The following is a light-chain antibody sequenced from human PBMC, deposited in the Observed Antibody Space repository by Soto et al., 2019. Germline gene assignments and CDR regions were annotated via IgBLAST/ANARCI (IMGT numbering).Light chain of an antibody. CDR2: GAS. Sequence: EIVMTQSPVTLSVSPGEGAPLSCRASQSVNSNLAWYQQKPGQAPRLLIYGASSRATGIPDRFSGSGSGTDFTLTISRLEPEDFAVYFCLQYGSSPRTFGQGTKVDIK. V-gene: IGKV3-20*01. CDR3: LQYGSSPRT. CDR1: QSVNSN. J-gene: IGKJ1*01.